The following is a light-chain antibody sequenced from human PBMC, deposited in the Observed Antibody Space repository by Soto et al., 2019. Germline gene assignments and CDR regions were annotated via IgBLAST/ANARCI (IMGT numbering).Light chain of an antibody. CDR1: EDISTW. V-gene: IGKV1-12*01. J-gene: IGKJ5*01. CDR3: QHADSFPLIT. CDR2: AAS. Sequence: DIQMTQSPSSVSASVGDRVNITCRSSEDISTWLAWYQQKPGKAPKLLIYAASSLQSGVPSRFSGSGSGTDFTLTISSLQPEDFATYYCQHADSFPLITFGQGTRLEIK.